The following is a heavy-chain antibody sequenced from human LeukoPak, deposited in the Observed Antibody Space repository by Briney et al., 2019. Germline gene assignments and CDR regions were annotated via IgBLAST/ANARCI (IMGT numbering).Heavy chain of an antibody. CDR2: IYYSGST. J-gene: IGHJ2*01. CDR1: GGSISSYY. CDR3: ARDPLRYFDL. Sequence: PSETLSLTCTVSGGSISSYYWSWIRQPPGKGLEWIGYIYYSGSTNYNPSLKSRVTISVDTSKNQFSLKLSSVTAADTAVYYCARDPLRYFDLWGRGTLVTVSS. V-gene: IGHV4-59*01.